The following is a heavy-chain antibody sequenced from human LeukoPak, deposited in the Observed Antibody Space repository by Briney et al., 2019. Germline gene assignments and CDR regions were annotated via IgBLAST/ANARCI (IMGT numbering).Heavy chain of an antibody. D-gene: IGHD2-21*01. CDR3: ARAPGGCGGTCAFDY. J-gene: IGHJ4*02. CDR1: GGSIGSRGHY. V-gene: IGHV4-31*03. CDR2: IYHSGRA. Sequence: SETLSLTCTVSGGSIGSRGHYWSWIRQHPTKGLEWMGYIYHSGRAYYNPSLQSRLTISIDTSKNQFSLKLSSVTAADTAVYYCARAPGGCGGTCAFDYWGQGSLVAVSS.